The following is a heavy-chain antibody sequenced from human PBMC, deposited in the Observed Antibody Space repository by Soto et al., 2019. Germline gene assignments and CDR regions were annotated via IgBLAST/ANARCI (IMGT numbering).Heavy chain of an antibody. CDR2: ISSSSSFI. J-gene: IGHJ4*02. Sequence: PGGSLRLSCAASGFTFSSYSMNWVRQAPGKGLEWVSYISSSSSFIYYADSVKGRITISRDNAKNSMYLQMNSLRDEDTAVYYCARGPPSDCGGDCHPDYWGQGTMVTVYS. D-gene: IGHD2-21*02. V-gene: IGHV3-48*02. CDR1: GFTFSSYS. CDR3: ARGPPSDCGGDCHPDY.